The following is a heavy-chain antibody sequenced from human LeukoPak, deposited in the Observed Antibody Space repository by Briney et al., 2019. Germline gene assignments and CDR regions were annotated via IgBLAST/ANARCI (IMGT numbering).Heavy chain of an antibody. V-gene: IGHV4-59*08. CDR3: ARLTQGVAFDY. CDR2: IYYSGST. D-gene: IGHD1-14*01. J-gene: IGHJ4*02. Sequence: SETLSLTCTVSGGSISSYYWSWIRQPPGKGLEWIGYIYYSGSTNYNPSLKSRVTISVDTSKNQFSLKLSSVTAADTAVYYCARLTQGVAFDYWGQGTLVTVSS. CDR1: GGSISSYY.